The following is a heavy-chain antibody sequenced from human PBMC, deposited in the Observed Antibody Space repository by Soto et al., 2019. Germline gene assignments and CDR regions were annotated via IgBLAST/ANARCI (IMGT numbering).Heavy chain of an antibody. J-gene: IGHJ3*02. Sequence: EVQLVESGGGLVQPGGSLRLSCVASGFTFTNYWMNWVRQVPGKGLVWVSRINPDGSDTGYADSVKGRFTASRDNAKNTLYLQMNSLRDEDTAVYYCAAWSHTVPVPPADAFDIWGQGTMVTVSS. CDR1: GFTFTNYW. CDR3: AAWSHTVPVPPADAFDI. V-gene: IGHV3-74*01. D-gene: IGHD2-2*01. CDR2: INPDGSDT.